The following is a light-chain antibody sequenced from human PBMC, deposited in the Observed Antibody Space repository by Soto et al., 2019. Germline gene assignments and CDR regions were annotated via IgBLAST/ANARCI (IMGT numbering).Light chain of an antibody. CDR1: QSVSSN. V-gene: IGKV3-15*01. CDR2: GAS. Sequence: EIVMTQSPATLSVSPGERATLSCRASQSVSSNLAWYQQKPGQAPRLLIYGASTRATDIPARFSGSGSGTEFTLTISSLQSEDFAVYYCQQYNNWRRTFGQGTKLEIK. J-gene: IGKJ2*01. CDR3: QQYNNWRRT.